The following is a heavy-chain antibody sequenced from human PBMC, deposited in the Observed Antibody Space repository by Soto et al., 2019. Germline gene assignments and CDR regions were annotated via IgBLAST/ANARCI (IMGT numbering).Heavy chain of an antibody. D-gene: IGHD3-16*01. Sequence: PGESLKISCKGSGYSFTSYWIGWVRQMPGKGLEWMGIIYPGDSDTRYSPSFQGQGTISADKSISTAYLQWSSLKASDTAMYYYAIGGYSGDYYYGMDVWGQGTTVTVSS. CDR3: AIGGYSGDYYYGMDV. CDR2: IYPGDSDT. J-gene: IGHJ6*02. CDR1: GYSFTSYW. V-gene: IGHV5-51*01.